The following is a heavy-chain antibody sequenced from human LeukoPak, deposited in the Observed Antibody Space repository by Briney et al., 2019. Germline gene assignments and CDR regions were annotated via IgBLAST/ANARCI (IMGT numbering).Heavy chain of an antibody. D-gene: IGHD1-1*01. CDR1: GFSFSSNW. V-gene: IGHV3-7*01. Sequence: GGALRLSCAAPGFSFSSNWMGWVRQAPGKGLEWVAHIKREGSKKYYLDSVKGRFTISRDNAKNSLYLQMNSLRVEDTAVYYCARLGLEVGGPNWFDPWGQGTLVTVSS. J-gene: IGHJ5*02. CDR2: IKREGSKK. CDR3: ARLGLEVGGPNWFDP.